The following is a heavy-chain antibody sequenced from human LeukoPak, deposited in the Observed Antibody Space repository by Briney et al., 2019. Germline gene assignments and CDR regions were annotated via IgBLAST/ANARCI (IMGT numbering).Heavy chain of an antibody. J-gene: IGHJ4*02. V-gene: IGHV1-2*02. D-gene: IGHD6-19*01. CDR1: GYTFTDYF. Sequence: ASVKVSCKASGYTFTDYFMHWVGQAAGQGVEWMAWINPNTGGTNFAQKFQGRVTTTRDTSISTVYMDLSSLTSDDTAVYYCASVYSSGWYWDYWGQGTLVTVSS. CDR3: ASVYSSGWYWDY. CDR2: INPNTGGT.